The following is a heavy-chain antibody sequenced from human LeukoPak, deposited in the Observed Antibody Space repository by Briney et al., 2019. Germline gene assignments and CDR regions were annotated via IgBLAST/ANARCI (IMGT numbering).Heavy chain of an antibody. CDR3: ARDRITFGGVIVPGRHDY. D-gene: IGHD3-16*02. Sequence: ASVKVSCKASGGTFSSYAISWVRQAPGQGLEWMGWISAYNGNTNYAQELQGRVTMTTDTSTSTAYMELRSLRSDDTAVYYCARDRITFGGVIVPGRHDYWGQGTLVTVSS. V-gene: IGHV1-18*01. J-gene: IGHJ4*02. CDR2: ISAYNGNT. CDR1: GGTFSSYA.